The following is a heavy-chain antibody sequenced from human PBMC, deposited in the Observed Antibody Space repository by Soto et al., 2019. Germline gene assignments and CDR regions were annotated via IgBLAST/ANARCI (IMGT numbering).Heavy chain of an antibody. CDR2: IYRTRST. CDR1: GGSISSYF. J-gene: IGHJ6*01. CDR3: AREGGYFDSSGSGVYHYHGVDV. D-gene: IGHD3-22*01. Sequence: SETLSLTCTFSGGSISSYFWSWIRQPAGVGLELIGPIYRTRSTNYNPSLKSRVTMSLDTSRNQFSLKLSSVTAADTAVYYCAREGGYFDSSGSGVYHYHGVDVWGQGTTVTVSS. V-gene: IGHV4-4*07.